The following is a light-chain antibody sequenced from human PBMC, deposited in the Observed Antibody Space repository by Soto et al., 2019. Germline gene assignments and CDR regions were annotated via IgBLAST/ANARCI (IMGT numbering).Light chain of an antibody. CDR1: HSVSSN. J-gene: IGKJ5*01. V-gene: IGKV3-15*01. CDR2: GAS. Sequence: EIVMTQSPATLSVSPGETATLSCRASHSVSSNLAWYQQKPGQAPRLLIYGASTRATGFPARFSGSGSGTEFTLTISSLQSEDFAVYYCQQYNNWLITFGQGTRLEI. CDR3: QQYNNWLIT.